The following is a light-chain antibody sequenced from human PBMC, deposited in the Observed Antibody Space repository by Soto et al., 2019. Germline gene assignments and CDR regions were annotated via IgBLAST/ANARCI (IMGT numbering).Light chain of an antibody. V-gene: IGLV1-40*01. CDR3: QSYDSTLSGRV. Sequence: QSVLTQPPSVSGAPGQRVTISCTGSSPNIGAGYGVHWYQQLPGTAPKLLIYGNSNRPSGVPDRFSGSKSGTSASLAITGLRAEDEADYYCQSYDSTLSGRVFGGGTKLPVL. CDR1: SPNIGAGYG. CDR2: GNS. J-gene: IGLJ3*02.